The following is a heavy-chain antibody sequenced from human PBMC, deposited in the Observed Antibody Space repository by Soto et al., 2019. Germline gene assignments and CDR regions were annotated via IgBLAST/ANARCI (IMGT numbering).Heavy chain of an antibody. D-gene: IGHD5-18*01. J-gene: IGHJ6*01. CDR3: AKEAVDTPMAHVDYSYHYGMDV. V-gene: IGHV3-23*01. CDR1: VFTFRSYA. Sequence: WGSLRFSCASSVFTFRSYAMSWVRQAPGKGLDWASAISGSGGSTYYADSVKGRFTISRDNSKNTLYLQMNSLRAEDTAVYYCAKEAVDTPMAHVDYSYHYGMDVWGQGTPVTVSS. CDR2: ISGSGGST.